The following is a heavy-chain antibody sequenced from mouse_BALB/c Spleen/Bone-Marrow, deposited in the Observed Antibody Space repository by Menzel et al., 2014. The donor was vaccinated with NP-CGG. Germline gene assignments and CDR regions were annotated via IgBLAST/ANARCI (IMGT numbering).Heavy chain of an antibody. CDR1: GYTFTNYW. V-gene: IGHV1-7*01. CDR3: ARKGYGNYHYYALDY. CDR2: INPSTGYT. D-gene: IGHD2-1*01. J-gene: IGHJ4*01. Sequence: AQLQQSGAELAKPGASVKMSCKASGYTFTNYWMHWIKQRPGQGLEWIGYINPSTGYTEYNQKFKDKATLTADKSSSTAYMQLSSLTSEDSAVYYCARKGYGNYHYYALDYWGQGTSVTVSS.